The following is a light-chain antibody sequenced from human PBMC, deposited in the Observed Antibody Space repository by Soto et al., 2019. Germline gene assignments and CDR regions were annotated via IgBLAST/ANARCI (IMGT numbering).Light chain of an antibody. CDR3: QQSYSTPPWT. CDR1: QSISSY. Sequence: DIQMTQSPSSLSASVGDRVTITCRASQSISSYLNWYQQKPGKAPKLLIYAASSLQSGVPSRFSGSGSGTDFPLTISSLQPEDFATYYCQQSYSTPPWTFGPGTKWDI. J-gene: IGKJ3*01. V-gene: IGKV1-39*01. CDR2: AAS.